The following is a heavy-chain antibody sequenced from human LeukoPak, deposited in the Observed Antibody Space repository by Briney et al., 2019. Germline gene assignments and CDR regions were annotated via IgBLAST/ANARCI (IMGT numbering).Heavy chain of an antibody. J-gene: IGHJ4*02. CDR3: ARGARGYSGYDVLGPKITWFFDY. D-gene: IGHD5-12*01. Sequence: PSETLSLTCTVSGDSISSANYYWGWVLQPPGKGLEWIGRIYFSGSTYYNPSLKSRVTISVETSKVQFSLKLSSVTAADTAVYYCARGARGYSGYDVLGPKITWFFDYWGQGTLVTVSS. CDR2: IYFSGST. CDR1: GDSISSANYY. V-gene: IGHV4-39*07.